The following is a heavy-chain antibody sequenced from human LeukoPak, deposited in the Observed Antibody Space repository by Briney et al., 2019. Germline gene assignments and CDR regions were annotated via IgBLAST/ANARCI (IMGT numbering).Heavy chain of an antibody. Sequence: GGSLRLSRAASGFTFSNTNMNWVRQAPGKGLKWVSFISASSNYIYYADSVKGRFTISRDNAQNSLYLQMNSPRAEDTAVYFCARVVNGYVDYWGQGTLVTVSS. CDR3: ARVVNGYVDY. D-gene: IGHD2-8*01. V-gene: IGHV3-21*06. CDR2: ISASSNYI. CDR1: GFTFSNTN. J-gene: IGHJ4*02.